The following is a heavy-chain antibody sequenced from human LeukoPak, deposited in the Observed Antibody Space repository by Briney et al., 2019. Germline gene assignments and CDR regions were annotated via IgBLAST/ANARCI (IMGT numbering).Heavy chain of an antibody. CDR2: IYSGGST. J-gene: IGHJ4*02. CDR3: ARDTRAAATH. CDR1: GFTVSSNY. Sequence: GGSLRLSCAASGFTVSSNYMSWVRQAPGKGLEWVSVIYSGGSTYYADSVKGRFTISRDNSKNTLYLQMSSLRAEDTAVYYCARDTRAAATHWGQGTLVTVSS. D-gene: IGHD6-13*01. V-gene: IGHV3-66*01.